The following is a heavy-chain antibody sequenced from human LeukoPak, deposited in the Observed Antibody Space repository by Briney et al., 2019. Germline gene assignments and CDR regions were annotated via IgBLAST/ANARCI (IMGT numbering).Heavy chain of an antibody. CDR3: ARGRDFSSGYSFDY. J-gene: IGHJ4*02. CDR1: GGSISTYY. Sequence: SETLSLTCAVSGGSISTYYWSWIWQPPGKGLEWIGHVYYSGSTEYNPSLESRVTISVDTSKNQFSLKLSSVTAADTAVYYCARGRDFSSGYSFDYWGQGILVTVSS. V-gene: IGHV4-59*01. CDR2: VYYSGST. D-gene: IGHD3-3*01.